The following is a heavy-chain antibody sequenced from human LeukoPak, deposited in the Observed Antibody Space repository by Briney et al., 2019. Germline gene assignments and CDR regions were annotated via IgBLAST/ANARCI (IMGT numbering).Heavy chain of an antibody. V-gene: IGHV1-69*13. D-gene: IGHD3-22*01. CDR2: IIPIFGTA. CDR1: GGTFSSYA. Sequence: SVKVSCKASGGTFSSYAISWVRQAPGQGLEWMGGIIPIFGTANYAQKFQGRVTITADESTSTAYMELSSLRSEDTAVYYCARRGLGHHYDSSGYSFDYWGQGTLVTVSS. J-gene: IGHJ4*02. CDR3: ARRGLGHHYDSSGYSFDY.